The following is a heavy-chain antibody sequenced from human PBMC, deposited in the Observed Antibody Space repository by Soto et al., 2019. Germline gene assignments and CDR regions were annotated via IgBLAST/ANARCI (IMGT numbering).Heavy chain of an antibody. CDR3: ARGTRDCSTTSCYSPQGYYRHDMDV. Sequence: SVKVSCKASGGTFSSYAISWVRQAPGQGLEWMGGIIPMFGSATYGQKFRGRVTITADESTSTAYMDLSSLRSEDSALYYCARGTRDCSTTSCYSPQGYYRHDMDVWGPGTTVTVS. V-gene: IGHV1-69*13. D-gene: IGHD2-2*01. CDR1: GGTFSSYA. J-gene: IGHJ6*02. CDR2: IIPMFGSA.